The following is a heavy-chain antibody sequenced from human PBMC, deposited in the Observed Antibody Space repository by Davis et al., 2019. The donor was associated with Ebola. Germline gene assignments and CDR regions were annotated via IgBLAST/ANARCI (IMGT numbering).Heavy chain of an antibody. CDR2: IYYSGST. D-gene: IGHD3-22*01. CDR3: ARGGGLHDMIVETIFDY. J-gene: IGHJ4*02. V-gene: IGHV4-30-4*08. Sequence: PSETLSLTCTVSGGSISSGDYYWSWIRQPPGKGLEWIGYIYYSGSTYYNPSLKSRVTISVDTSKNQFSLKLSSVTAADTAVYYCARGGGLHDMIVETIFDYWGQGTLVTVSS. CDR1: GGSISSGDYY.